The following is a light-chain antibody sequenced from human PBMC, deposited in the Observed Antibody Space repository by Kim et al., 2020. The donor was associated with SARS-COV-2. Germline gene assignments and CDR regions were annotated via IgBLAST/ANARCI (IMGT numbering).Light chain of an antibody. CDR3: QQYNSYWT. V-gene: IGKV1-5*01. Sequence: DIQMTQSPSTLSASVGDRVTITCRASQSISSWLAWYQQKPGKAPKLLIYDASSLESGVPSRFSGSGSGTEFTLTISSLQPGDFATYYCQQYNSYWTFGQGTKLEI. CDR2: DAS. J-gene: IGKJ2*01. CDR1: QSISSW.